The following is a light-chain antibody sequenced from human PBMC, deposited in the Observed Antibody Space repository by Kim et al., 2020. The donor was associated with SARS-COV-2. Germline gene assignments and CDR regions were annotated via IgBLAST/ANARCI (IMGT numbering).Light chain of an antibody. CDR3: QQRTNWPPMYT. CDR2: DAS. CDR1: KSISIY. Sequence: SPGERATGSCRASKSISIYVAWFQQKPGQAPRLLIYDASKRATGIPARFSGSGSGTDFTLTINSLEPEDFAVYYCQQRTNWPPMYTYAQPTKLE. J-gene: IGKJ2*01. V-gene: IGKV3-11*01.